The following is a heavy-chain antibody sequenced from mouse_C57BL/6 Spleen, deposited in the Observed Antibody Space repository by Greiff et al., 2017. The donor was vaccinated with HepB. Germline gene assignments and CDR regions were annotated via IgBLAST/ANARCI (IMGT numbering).Heavy chain of an antibody. CDR1: GFTFSSYG. V-gene: IGHV5-6*01. CDR2: ISSGGSYT. CDR3: ARREGDYYAMDY. Sequence: EVQLQQSGGDLVKPGGSLKLSCAASGFTFSSYGMSWVRQTPDKRLEWVATISSGGSYTYYPDSVKGRFTISRDNAKNTLYLQMSSLKSEDTAMDYCARREGDYYAMDYWGQGTSVTVSS. J-gene: IGHJ4*01.